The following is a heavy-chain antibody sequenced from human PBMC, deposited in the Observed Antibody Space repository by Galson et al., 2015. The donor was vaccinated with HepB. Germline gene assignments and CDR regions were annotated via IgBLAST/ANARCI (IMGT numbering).Heavy chain of an antibody. V-gene: IGHV3-23*01. Sequence: SLRLSCAASGFTFSWSAMSWVRQAPGKGLEWVSVISGGGDSTKYADSVKGRVTISRDNYKNTLYLQMNSLRAEDMAVYYCAKESWSGSIYNGTDVWGQGTTVTVSS. CDR1: GFTFSWSA. CDR3: AKESWSGSIYNGTDV. CDR2: ISGGGDST. J-gene: IGHJ6*01. D-gene: IGHD1-26*01.